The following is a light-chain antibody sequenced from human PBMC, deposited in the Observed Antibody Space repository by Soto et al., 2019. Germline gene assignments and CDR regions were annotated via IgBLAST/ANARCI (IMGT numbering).Light chain of an antibody. V-gene: IGLV2-14*03. Sequence: QSVLTQPASVSGSPGQSITISCTGTXSDIGAYNFVSWYQQHPGKAPKLMLYDVNIRPSGVSNRFSGSKSGNTASLTISGLQAEDEADYYCTSWTTSTTMIFGGGTKLTVL. CDR1: XSDIGAYNF. CDR2: DVN. CDR3: TSWTTSTTMI. J-gene: IGLJ2*01.